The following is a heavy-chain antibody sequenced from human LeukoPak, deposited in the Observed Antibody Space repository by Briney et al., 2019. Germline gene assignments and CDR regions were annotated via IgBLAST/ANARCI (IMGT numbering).Heavy chain of an antibody. CDR3: ARDNWDAFDI. J-gene: IGHJ3*02. V-gene: IGHV3-30-3*01. CDR2: ISYDGSNK. CDR1: GFTLSSYA. Sequence: PGGSLRLSCAASGFTLSSYAMHWVRQAPGKGLEWVAVISYDGSNKYYADSVKGRFTISRDNSKNTLYLQMNSLRAEDTAVYYCARDNWDAFDIWGQGTMVTVSS. D-gene: IGHD1-20*01.